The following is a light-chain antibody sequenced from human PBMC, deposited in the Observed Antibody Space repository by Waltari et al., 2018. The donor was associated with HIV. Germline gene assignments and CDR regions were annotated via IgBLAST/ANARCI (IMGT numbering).Light chain of an antibody. V-gene: IGLV2-23*02. J-gene: IGLJ3*02. CDR3: CSYAGNRRV. Sequence: QSALTQPASVSGSPGQSITISCTGTSSDVWSYNLVSWYQQHPGKAPKLMIYEVNKRPSGVSNRFSGSKSGNTASLTISGLQAEDEADYYCCSYAGNRRVFGGGTKLTVL. CDR1: SSDVWSYNL. CDR2: EVN.